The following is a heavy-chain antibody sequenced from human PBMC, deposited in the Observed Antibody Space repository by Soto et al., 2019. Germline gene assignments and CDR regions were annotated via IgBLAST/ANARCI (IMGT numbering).Heavy chain of an antibody. CDR1: GFRFSTYT. CDR3: AKDLRTAVAPTYFDD. Sequence: VGSLRLSCAASGFRFSTYTMSWVRQAPGEGLEWVSGISSSGGNTYYSDSVKGRFTISRDNSKDTLFLQMNRLGAEDTALYFCAKDLRTAVAPTYFDDWGQGNLVTVSS. V-gene: IGHV3-23*01. CDR2: ISSSGGNT. D-gene: IGHD6-19*01. J-gene: IGHJ4*02.